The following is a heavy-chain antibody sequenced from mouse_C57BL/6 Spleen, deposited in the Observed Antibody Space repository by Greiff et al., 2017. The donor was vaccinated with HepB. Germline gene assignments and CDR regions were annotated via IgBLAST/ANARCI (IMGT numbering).Heavy chain of an antibody. CDR2: ISSGGSYT. J-gene: IGHJ2*01. D-gene: IGHD1-3*01. CDR3: ARQVVAYYFDY. Sequence: DVMLVESGGDLVKPGGSLKLSCAASGFTFSSYGMSWVRQTPDKRLEWVATISSGGSYTYSPDSVKGRFTISRDNAKNTLYLQMSSLKSEDTAMDYCARQVVAYYFDYWGQGTTLTVSS. CDR1: GFTFSSYG. V-gene: IGHV5-6*02.